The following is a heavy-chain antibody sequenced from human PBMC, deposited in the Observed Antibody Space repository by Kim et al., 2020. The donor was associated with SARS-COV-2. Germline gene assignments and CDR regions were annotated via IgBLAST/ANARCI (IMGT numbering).Heavy chain of an antibody. CDR3: ARDPVRAAAAFVYYYYGMDV. D-gene: IGHD6-13*01. CDR2: ISSSGSTI. J-gene: IGHJ6*02. CDR1: GFTFSSYE. V-gene: IGHV3-48*03. Sequence: GGSLRLSCAASGFTFSSYEMNWVRQAPGKGLEWVSYISSSGSTIYYADSVKGRFTISRDNAKNSLYLQMNSLRAEDTAVYYCARDPVRAAAAFVYYYYGMDVWGQGTTVTVSS.